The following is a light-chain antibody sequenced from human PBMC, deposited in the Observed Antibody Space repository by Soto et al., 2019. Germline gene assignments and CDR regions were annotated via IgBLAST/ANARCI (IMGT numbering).Light chain of an antibody. Sequence: EIVLTQSPGTLSLSPGERATLSCRASQTIVSNYLAWYQQRPGQAPRLLISGVSTRATGIPDRFSGSGSGTDFTLTISSLEPEDFALYYCQQRSNWITFGQGTRLEIK. V-gene: IGKV3D-20*02. CDR3: QQRSNWIT. J-gene: IGKJ5*01. CDR1: QTIVSNY. CDR2: GVS.